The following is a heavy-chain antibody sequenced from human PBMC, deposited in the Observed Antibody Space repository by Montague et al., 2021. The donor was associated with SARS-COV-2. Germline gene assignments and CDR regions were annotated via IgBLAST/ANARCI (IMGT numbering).Heavy chain of an antibody. D-gene: IGHD3-9*01. Sequence: SETLSLTCVVSGDSISTDNWRTWIRLPPGKGPEWVGEIYHTGSTKYKPSLKSRVTISVDTSKNQFSLKLSSVTAADTAVYYCARDGSLRFEILIGPRHYYYGMDVWGQGTTVTVSS. CDR1: GDSISTDNW. CDR3: ARDGSLRFEILIGPRHYYYGMDV. J-gene: IGHJ6*02. V-gene: IGHV4-4*02. CDR2: IYHTGST.